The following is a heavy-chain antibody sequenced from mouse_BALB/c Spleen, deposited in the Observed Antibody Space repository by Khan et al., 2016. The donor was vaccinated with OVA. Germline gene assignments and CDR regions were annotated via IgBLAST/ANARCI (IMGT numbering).Heavy chain of an antibody. J-gene: IGHJ3*01. V-gene: IGHV3-2*02. Sequence: EVKLEESGPGLVKPSQSLSLTCTVTGYSITSDYAWNWIRQFPGNRLEWMGYINYSGSTSKKQSLKSRMSISRDTSKNQLFLQLNSVTTEDTATYYCVRGRSYWGQGTLVTVSA. CDR1: GYSITSDYA. CDR3: VRGRSY. CDR2: INYSGST.